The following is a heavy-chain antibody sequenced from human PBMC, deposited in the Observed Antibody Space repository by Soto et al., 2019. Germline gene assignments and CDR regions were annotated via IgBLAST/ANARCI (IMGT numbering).Heavy chain of an antibody. CDR3: ARRKGPRGYEISNFGGWFDP. D-gene: IGHD4-4*01. J-gene: IGHJ5*02. Sequence: KPSETVSLTCAVYGGSFSGYYWTWIRQPPGKGLEWIGEITHSGSTKYNPALRSRVTMSVDTSKNQFSLKLTSVTAADTAVYYCARRKGPRGYEISNFGGWFDPWGQGNLVTVSS. V-gene: IGHV4-34*01. CDR2: ITHSGST. CDR1: GGSFSGYY.